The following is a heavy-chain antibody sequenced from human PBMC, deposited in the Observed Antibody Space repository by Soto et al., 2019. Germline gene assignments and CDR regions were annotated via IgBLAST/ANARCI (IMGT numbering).Heavy chain of an antibody. Sequence: QVQLVQSGAEVQKPGSSVKVSCKASGGTFSSYAISWVRQAPGQGLEWMGGIIPIFGTANYAQKLQGRVTITADDSTSTAYMELSSLRSEDTAVYYCASRGVSISFPLAYYYYGMDVWGQGTTVTVSS. V-gene: IGHV1-69*01. J-gene: IGHJ6*02. CDR1: GGTFSSYA. CDR2: IIPIFGTA. D-gene: IGHD6-6*01. CDR3: ASRGVSISFPLAYYYYGMDV.